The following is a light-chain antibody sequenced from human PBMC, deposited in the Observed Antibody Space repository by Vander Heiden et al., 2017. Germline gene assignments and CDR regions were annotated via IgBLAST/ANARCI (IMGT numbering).Light chain of an antibody. Sequence: QSVLTQPPSASWTPGQRVTISCSGRSSNIGSNTVNWYQQLPGTAPKLLIYSHNQRPSGVPDRFSGSKSGTSASLAISGLQSEDEADYYCAAWDDNLSGWVFGGGTKLTVL. CDR3: AAWDDNLSGWV. CDR1: SSNIGSNT. V-gene: IGLV1-44*01. J-gene: IGLJ3*02. CDR2: SHN.